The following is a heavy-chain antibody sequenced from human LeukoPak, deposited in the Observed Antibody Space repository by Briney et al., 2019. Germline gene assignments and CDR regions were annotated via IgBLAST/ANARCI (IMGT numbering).Heavy chain of an antibody. CDR3: VSAQDSSGYYSYY. J-gene: IGHJ4*02. CDR2: INHSGST. V-gene: IGHV4-34*01. Sequence: SETLSLTCAVYGGSFSGYYWSWIRQPPGKGLEWIGEINHSGSTNYNPSLKSRVTISVDTSRNQFSLKLSSVTAADTAVYYCVSAQDSSGYYSYYWGQGTLVTVSS. CDR1: GGSFSGYY. D-gene: IGHD3-22*01.